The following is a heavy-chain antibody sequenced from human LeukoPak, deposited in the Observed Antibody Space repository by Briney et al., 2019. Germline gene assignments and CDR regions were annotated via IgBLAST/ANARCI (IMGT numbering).Heavy chain of an antibody. D-gene: IGHD2-2*01. Sequence: GRSLRLSCAASGFTFSSYGMHWVRQAPGKGLEWVAVIWYDGSNKYYADSVKGRFTISRDNSKSTLYLQMNSLRAEDTAVYYCARAFKYQLPEAFDPWGQGTLVTVSS. J-gene: IGHJ5*02. CDR1: GFTFSSYG. V-gene: IGHV3-33*01. CDR3: ARAFKYQLPEAFDP. CDR2: IWYDGSNK.